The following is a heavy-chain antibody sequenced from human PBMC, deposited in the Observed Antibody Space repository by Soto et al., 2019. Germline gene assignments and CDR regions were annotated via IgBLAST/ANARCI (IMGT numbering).Heavy chain of an antibody. CDR1: GGSISSYY. Sequence: SETLSLTCTVSGGSISSYYWSWIRQPPGKGLEWIGYIYYSGSTNYNPSLKSRVTISVDTSKNQFSLKLSSVTAADTAVYYCARGFTDIVVVVAEYWFDPWGQGTLVTVSS. CDR3: ARGFTDIVVVVAEYWFDP. V-gene: IGHV4-59*01. CDR2: IYYSGST. D-gene: IGHD2-15*01. J-gene: IGHJ5*02.